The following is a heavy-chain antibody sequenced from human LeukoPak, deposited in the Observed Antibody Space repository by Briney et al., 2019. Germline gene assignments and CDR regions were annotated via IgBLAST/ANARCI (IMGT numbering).Heavy chain of an antibody. V-gene: IGHV3-21*01. CDR3: ARGYGDYVGYYFDY. D-gene: IGHD4-17*01. CDR1: GFTFSSYS. J-gene: IGHJ4*02. Sequence: GGSLRLSCAASGFTFSSYSMNWVRQAPGKGLEWVSSISSSSSYIYYADSVKGRFTISRDNSKNTLYLQMNSLRAEDTAVYYCARGYGDYVGYYFDYWGQGTLVTVSS. CDR2: ISSSSSYI.